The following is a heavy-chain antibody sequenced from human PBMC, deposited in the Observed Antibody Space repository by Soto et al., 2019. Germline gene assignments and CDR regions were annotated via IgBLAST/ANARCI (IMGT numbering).Heavy chain of an antibody. CDR1: GYSISSGYY. CDR3: ARDYSTSSGYFDF. D-gene: IGHD6-6*01. J-gene: IGHJ4*02. CDR2: VYHSGNT. Sequence: PSETLSLTCDVSGYSISSGYYWGWVRQPPGKGLEWLGSVYHSGNTHYSSSLRSRLTISVDTSRNQFSLKLSSVTAADTAVFYCARDYSTSSGYFDFWGQGTLVTVSS. V-gene: IGHV4-38-2*02.